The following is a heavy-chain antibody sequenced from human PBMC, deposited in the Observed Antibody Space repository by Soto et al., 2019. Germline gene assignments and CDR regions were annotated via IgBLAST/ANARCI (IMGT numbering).Heavy chain of an antibody. CDR1: GYTFTSYG. D-gene: IGHD2-15*01. Sequence: QVQLVQSGAEVKKPGASVKVSCKASGYTFTSYGISWVRQAPGQGLEWMGWISAYNGNTNYAQKLQGRVTMTTDTSTSTAYMELRILRSDDTAVYYCAREGYCSGGSCFSGWVGYYYYGMDVWGQGTTVTVSS. CDR2: ISAYNGNT. CDR3: AREGYCSGGSCFSGWVGYYYYGMDV. J-gene: IGHJ6*02. V-gene: IGHV1-18*01.